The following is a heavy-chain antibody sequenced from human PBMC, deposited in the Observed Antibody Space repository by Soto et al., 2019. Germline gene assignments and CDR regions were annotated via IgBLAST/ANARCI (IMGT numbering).Heavy chain of an antibody. CDR1: GYTFTSYD. D-gene: IGHD6-13*01. Sequence: QVQLVQSGAEVKKPGASVKVSCKASGYTFTSYDINWVRLATGQGLEWMGWMNPNSGSTVYAQKFQGRVTMTRNTSISTACMELSSLRSEDTAVYYCAREKSSWYDYWGQGTLVTVSS. V-gene: IGHV1-8*01. J-gene: IGHJ4*02. CDR2: MNPNSGST. CDR3: AREKSSWYDY.